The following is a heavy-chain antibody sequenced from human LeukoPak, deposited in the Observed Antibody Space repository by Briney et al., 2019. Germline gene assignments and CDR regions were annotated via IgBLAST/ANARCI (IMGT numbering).Heavy chain of an antibody. CDR3: ARAHLSSSSTDYMDV. CDR1: GFTLSSHA. J-gene: IGHJ6*03. V-gene: IGHV3-30*04. CDR2: ISYEGNIK. D-gene: IGHD6-6*01. Sequence: GGSLRLSCAASGFTLSSHAIHWVRQAPGKGLEWVALISYEGNIKYYADSVKGRFTISRDNSKNTLSLQMNSLRPEDTAVYYCARAHLSSSSTDYMDVWGKGTTVTVSS.